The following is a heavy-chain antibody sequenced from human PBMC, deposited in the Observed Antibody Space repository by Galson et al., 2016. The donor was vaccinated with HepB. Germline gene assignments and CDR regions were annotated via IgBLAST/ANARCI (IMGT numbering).Heavy chain of an antibody. Sequence: SCAASGFTFSTYGMHWVRQAPGKGLEWVAVIWYDGSDKYYADSVEGRFTISRDNSKNTVFLQMNGLRADVTAVYYCTKDSGYDSVNWGQGSLVTVSS. J-gene: IGHJ4*02. CDR3: TKDSGYDSVN. D-gene: IGHD5-12*01. CDR1: GFTFSTYG. CDR2: IWYDGSDK. V-gene: IGHV3-33*06.